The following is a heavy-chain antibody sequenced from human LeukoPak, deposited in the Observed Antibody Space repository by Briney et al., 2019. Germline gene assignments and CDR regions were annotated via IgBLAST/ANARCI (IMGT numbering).Heavy chain of an antibody. CDR1: GFTFSSYA. Sequence: GRSLRLSCAASGFTFSSYAMHWVRQAPGKGLEWVAVISYDGSNKYYADSVKGRFTISRHNSKNTLYLQMNSLRAEDTAVYYCARMRYYDSGGYPNFDYWGQGTLVTVSS. J-gene: IGHJ4*02. V-gene: IGHV3-30*14. CDR2: ISYDGSNK. D-gene: IGHD3-22*01. CDR3: ARMRYYDSGGYPNFDY.